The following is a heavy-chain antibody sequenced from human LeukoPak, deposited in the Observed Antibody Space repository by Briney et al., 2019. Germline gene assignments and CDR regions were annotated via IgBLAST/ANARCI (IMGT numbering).Heavy chain of an antibody. CDR3: ASVVVVPAAIGPPLYAFDI. CDR2: INPNSGGT. CDR1: GYTFTGYY. D-gene: IGHD2-2*01. V-gene: IGHV1-2*02. J-gene: IGHJ3*02. Sequence: VASVKVSCKASGYTFTGYYMHWVRQAPGQGLEWMGWINPNSGGTNYAQKFQGRVTMTRDTSISTAYMELSRLRSDDTAVYYCASVVVVPAAIGPPLYAFDIWGQGTMVTVSS.